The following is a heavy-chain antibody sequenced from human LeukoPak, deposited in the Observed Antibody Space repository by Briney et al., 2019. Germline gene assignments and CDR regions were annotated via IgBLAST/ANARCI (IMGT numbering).Heavy chain of an antibody. J-gene: IGHJ4*02. D-gene: IGHD3-10*01. CDR1: GFTFSSYA. V-gene: IGHV3-30*04. CDR2: ISYDGSNK. CDR3: ARDYLDYYGSGSLKF. Sequence: GGSLRLSCAASGFTFSSYAMHRVRQAPGKGLEWVAVISYDGSNKYYADSVKGRFTISRDNSKNTLYLQMNSLRAEDTAVYYCARDYLDYYGSGSLKFWGQGTLVTVSS.